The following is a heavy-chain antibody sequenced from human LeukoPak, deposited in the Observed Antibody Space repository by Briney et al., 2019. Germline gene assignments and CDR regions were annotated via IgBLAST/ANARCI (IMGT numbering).Heavy chain of an antibody. CDR2: ISNTGTT. Sequence: PSETLSLTCTVSGGSITSSHWSWIRQPPGEGLEWIGFISNTGTTNYNPSLKSRVTISVDTSKNRFSLKLSSVTAADTAVYYCARWGVLRFLEWLSNNWFDPWGQGTLVTVSS. D-gene: IGHD3-3*01. V-gene: IGHV4-59*12. CDR3: ARWGVLRFLEWLSNNWFDP. J-gene: IGHJ5*02. CDR1: GGSITSSH.